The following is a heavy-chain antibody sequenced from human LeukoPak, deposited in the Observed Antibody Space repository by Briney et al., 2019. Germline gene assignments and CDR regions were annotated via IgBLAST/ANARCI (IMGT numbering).Heavy chain of an antibody. CDR2: IWYDGSNK. Sequence: GRSLRLSCAASEFSFSSYGMHWVRQAPGKGLEWVAVIWYDGSNKYYADSVKGRFTISRDNSKNTLYLQMNSLRAEDTAVYYCARDWATTVTAPPGSYWYFDLWGRGTLVTVSS. J-gene: IGHJ2*01. V-gene: IGHV3-33*01. CDR3: ARDWATTVTAPPGSYWYFDL. CDR1: EFSFSSYG. D-gene: IGHD4-17*01.